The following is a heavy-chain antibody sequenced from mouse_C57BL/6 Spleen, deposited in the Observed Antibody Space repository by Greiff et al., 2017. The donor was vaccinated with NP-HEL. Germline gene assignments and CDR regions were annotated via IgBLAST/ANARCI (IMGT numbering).Heavy chain of an antibody. CDR3: AREGLDGNWGFAY. D-gene: IGHD2-1*01. J-gene: IGHJ3*01. Sequence: QVQLQQPGTELVKPGASVKLSCKASGYTFTSYWMHWVKQRPGHGLEWIGNINPSNGGTNYNEKFKSQATLTVDKSSSTAYMQLSSLTSEDSAVYYCAREGLDGNWGFAYWGQGTLVTVSA. V-gene: IGHV1-53*01. CDR1: GYTFTSYW. CDR2: INPSNGGT.